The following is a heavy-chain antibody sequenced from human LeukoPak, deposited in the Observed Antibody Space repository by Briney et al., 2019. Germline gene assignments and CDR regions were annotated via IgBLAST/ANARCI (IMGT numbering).Heavy chain of an antibody. CDR1: GFTFSAYS. V-gene: IGHV3-48*01. Sequence: TGGSLRLSCATSGFTFSAYSLSWVRQAPGKGLEWVSHITRPGTTTYYAESVRGRFTISRENAKNSLYLQMNSLRAGDTAVYYCARGRYDSSGYYYHDAFDIWGQGTMVTVSS. CDR2: ITRPGTTT. D-gene: IGHD3-22*01. CDR3: ARGRYDSSGYYYHDAFDI. J-gene: IGHJ3*02.